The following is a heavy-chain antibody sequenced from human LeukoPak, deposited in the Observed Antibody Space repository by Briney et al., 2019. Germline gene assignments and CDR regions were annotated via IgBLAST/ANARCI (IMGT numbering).Heavy chain of an antibody. CDR2: ISGSGGST. D-gene: IGHD6-19*01. V-gene: IGHV3-23*01. CDR3: AKSPPESKYSSGWYGY. Sequence: GGSLRLSCAASGFTFSSYAMSWVRRAPGKGLEWVSAISGSGGSTYYADSVKGRFTISRDNSKNTLYLQMNSLRAEDTAVYYCAKSPPESKYSSGWYGYWGQGTLVTVSS. CDR1: GFTFSSYA. J-gene: IGHJ4*02.